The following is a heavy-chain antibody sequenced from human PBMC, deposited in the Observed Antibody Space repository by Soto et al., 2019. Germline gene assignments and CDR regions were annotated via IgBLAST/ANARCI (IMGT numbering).Heavy chain of an antibody. CDR2: VYYAGAT. CDR3: ARVMGDWGTYYYYYGMDV. Sequence: TLETLSLSWSFSGSSLNTSGWGWIRQPPGKGPEWIGYVYYAGATNYNPSLESRVTISPDTSRNQFSLNLRSVTAADTAVYYCARVMGDWGTYYYYYGMDVWGQGTKVPVSS. CDR1: GSSLNTSG. J-gene: IGHJ6*02. D-gene: IGHD3-16*01. V-gene: IGHV4-59*01.